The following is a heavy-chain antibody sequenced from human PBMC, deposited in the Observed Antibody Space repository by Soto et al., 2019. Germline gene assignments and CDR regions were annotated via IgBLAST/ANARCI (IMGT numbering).Heavy chain of an antibody. D-gene: IGHD3-22*01. J-gene: IGHJ6*01. Sequence: QVQLVESGGGVVQPGRSLRLSCAASGFTFSSYGMHWVRQAPGKGLEWVAVISYDGSNKYYADSVKGRFTISRDNSKNTLYLQMNSLRAEDTAVYYCAKDLEQDDTLDVW. CDR2: ISYDGSNK. V-gene: IGHV3-30*18. CDR1: GFTFSSYG. CDR3: AKDLEQDDTLDV.